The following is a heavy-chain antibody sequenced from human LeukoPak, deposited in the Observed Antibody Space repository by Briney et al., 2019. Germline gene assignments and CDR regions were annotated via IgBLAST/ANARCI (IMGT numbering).Heavy chain of an antibody. Sequence: SETLSVTCTVSGGSISSGGYYWSWIRQHPGKGLEWIGYIYYSGSTYYNPSLKSRVTISVDTSKNQFSLKLSSVTAADTAVYYCAREEGYSYGLDYWGQGTLVTVSS. D-gene: IGHD5-18*01. V-gene: IGHV4-31*03. CDR1: GGSISSGGYY. CDR3: AREEGYSYGLDY. CDR2: IYYSGST. J-gene: IGHJ4*02.